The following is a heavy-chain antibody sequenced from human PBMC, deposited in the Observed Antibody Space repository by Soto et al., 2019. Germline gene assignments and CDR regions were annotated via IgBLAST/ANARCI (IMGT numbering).Heavy chain of an antibody. CDR3: ARTRYCSGGSCYPGAHNWYFDL. CDR2: ISAYNGNT. V-gene: IGHV1-18*01. J-gene: IGHJ2*01. Sequence: ASVKVSCKASGYTFTSYGISWVRQAPGQGLEWMGWISAYNGNTNYAQKLQGRVTMTTDTSTSTAYMELRSLRSDDTAGYYCARTRYCSGGSCYPGAHNWYFDLWGRGTLVTVSS. CDR1: GYTFTSYG. D-gene: IGHD2-15*01.